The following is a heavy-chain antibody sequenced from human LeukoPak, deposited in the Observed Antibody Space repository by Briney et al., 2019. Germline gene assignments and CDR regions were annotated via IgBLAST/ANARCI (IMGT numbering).Heavy chain of an antibody. CDR2: ISWNSGSI. J-gene: IGHJ4*02. Sequence: QAGGSLRLSCAASGFTFDDYAMHWVRQAPGKGLEWVSGISWNSGSIGYADSVKGRFTISRDNAKNSLYLQMNSLRAEDTALYYCAKDIGLEYSSSWYHFDYWGQGTLVTVSS. V-gene: IGHV3-9*01. D-gene: IGHD6-13*01. CDR3: AKDIGLEYSSSWYHFDY. CDR1: GFTFDDYA.